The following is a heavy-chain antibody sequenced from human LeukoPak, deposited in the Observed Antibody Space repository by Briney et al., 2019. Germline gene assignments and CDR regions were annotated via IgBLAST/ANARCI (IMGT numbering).Heavy chain of an antibody. CDR1: GFTFSSYA. D-gene: IGHD7-27*01. CDR3: ARVSRTGDQYFDY. J-gene: IGHJ4*02. Sequence: GGSLRLSCAASGFTFSSYAMSWVRQAPGKGLEWVSAISGSGGSTYYADSMKGRFTISRDNSKNTLYLQMNSLRAEDTAVYYCARVSRTGDQYFDYWGQGTLVTVSS. CDR2: ISGSGGST. V-gene: IGHV3-23*01.